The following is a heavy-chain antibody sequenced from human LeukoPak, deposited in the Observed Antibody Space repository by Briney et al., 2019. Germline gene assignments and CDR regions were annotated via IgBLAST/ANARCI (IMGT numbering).Heavy chain of an antibody. D-gene: IGHD4-17*01. J-gene: IGHJ6*02. CDR3: ARDRTVTTKYYYYYGMDV. Sequence: PSKTLSLTCTVSGGSISSYYWSWIRQPAGKGLERIGRIYTSGSTNYNPSLKSRVTMSVDTSKNQFSLKLSSVTAADTAVYYCARDRTVTTKYYYYYGMDVWGQGTTVTVSS. CDR1: GGSISSYY. CDR2: IYTSGST. V-gene: IGHV4-4*07.